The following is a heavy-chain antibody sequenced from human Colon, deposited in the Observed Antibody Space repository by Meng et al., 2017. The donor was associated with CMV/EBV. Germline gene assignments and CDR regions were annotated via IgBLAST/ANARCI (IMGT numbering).Heavy chain of an antibody. J-gene: IGHJ6*02. CDR1: GFTFSSYS. CDR3: ARDIGDLSVVGIAGTGYYGMDV. D-gene: IGHD2-21*01. CDR2: ISSSSSYI. V-gene: IGHV3-21*01. Sequence: GGSLRLSCAASGFTFSSYSMNWVRQAPGKGLEWVSSISSSSSYIYYADSVKGRFTVSGDTAKNSLSLQMSSLRPEDTAVYYCARDIGDLSVVGIAGTGYYGMDVWGQGTTVTVSS.